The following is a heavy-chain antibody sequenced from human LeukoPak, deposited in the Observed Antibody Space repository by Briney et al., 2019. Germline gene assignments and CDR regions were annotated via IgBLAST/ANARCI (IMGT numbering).Heavy chain of an antibody. CDR3: ARGRNYYDSSRYYYEGDAFDI. J-gene: IGHJ3*02. V-gene: IGHV1-8*01. D-gene: IGHD3-22*01. Sequence: WASVKVSCKASGYTFTSYDINWVRQATGQGLEWMGWMNPNSGNTGYAQKFQGRVTMTRDTSTSTVYMELSSLRSEDTAVYYCARGRNYYDSSRYYYEGDAFDIWGQGTMVTVSS. CDR1: GYTFTSYD. CDR2: MNPNSGNT.